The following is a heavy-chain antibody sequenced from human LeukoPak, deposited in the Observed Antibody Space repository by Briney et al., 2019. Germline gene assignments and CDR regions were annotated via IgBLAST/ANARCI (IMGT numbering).Heavy chain of an antibody. D-gene: IGHD2-21*01. Sequence: PGGSLRLSCAASGFTFNSSAMTWVRQAPGKGLEWVSAISGSGAGTYYADSVKGRFTISRDNSKNTVYLQMNSLRAEDTAVYYCSKEVGKFVYCCGYLRTMPFDSWGQGTLVTVSS. CDR2: ISGSGAGT. CDR1: GFTFNSSA. V-gene: IGHV3-23*01. J-gene: IGHJ4*02. CDR3: SKEVGKFVYCCGYLRTMPFDS.